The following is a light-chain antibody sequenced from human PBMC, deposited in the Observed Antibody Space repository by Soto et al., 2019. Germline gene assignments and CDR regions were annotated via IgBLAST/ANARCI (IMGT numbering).Light chain of an antibody. J-gene: IGKJ3*01. CDR1: QTVIRY. Sequence: IQMTQFPSSLSASVGDRVTITCRAGQTVIRYLNWYQQKQGRAPNLLIDAVSNLKSGVPSRFSGSGSGTEFTLTISDLQPEDFATYYCQQSYSTLFTFGPGTKVEIK. V-gene: IGKV1-39*01. CDR3: QQSYSTLFT. CDR2: AVS.